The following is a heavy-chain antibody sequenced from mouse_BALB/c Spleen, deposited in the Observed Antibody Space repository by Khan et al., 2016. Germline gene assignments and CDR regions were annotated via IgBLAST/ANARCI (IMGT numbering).Heavy chain of an antibody. D-gene: IGHD1-1*02. CDR2: IRLKSDNYAT. J-gene: IGHJ3*01. Sequence: EVKLEESGGGLVQPGGSMKLSCVASGFTFSSYWMSWVRQSPEKGLEWVAEIRLKSDNYATHYAESVKGKFTISRADSKRRLYLQMNSVRAEDIGIYYCTGGMGFAYWGQGTLVTVSA. CDR1: GFTFSSYW. CDR3: TGGMGFAY. V-gene: IGHV6-6*02.